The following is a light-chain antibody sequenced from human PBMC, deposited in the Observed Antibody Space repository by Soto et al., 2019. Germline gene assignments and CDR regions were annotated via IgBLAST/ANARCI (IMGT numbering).Light chain of an antibody. J-gene: IGKJ3*01. CDR1: QSVSSN. CDR3: QHYSNWPPEFT. V-gene: IGKV3-15*01. CDR2: GAS. Sequence: EIVMTQSPATLSVSPGERATLSCRASQSVSSNLAWYQQKPGQAPRLLIYGASTRATGILARFSGSGSGTEYTLTISSLQSEDFAVYYCQHYSNWPPEFTFGPGTKVDIK.